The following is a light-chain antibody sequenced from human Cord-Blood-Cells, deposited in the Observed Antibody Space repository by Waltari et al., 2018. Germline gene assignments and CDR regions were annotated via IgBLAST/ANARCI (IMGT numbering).Light chain of an antibody. CDR3: QQRSNWPPG. J-gene: IGKJ4*01. V-gene: IGKV3-11*01. CDR2: DAS. CDR1: KSVSSY. Sequence: EMVLTQSPAPLSLSPGKRATPSCRASKSVSSYLAWYQQKPGQAPRLLIYDASNRATGIPARFSGSGSGTDFTLTISSLEPEDFAVYYCQQRSNWPPGFGGGTKVEIK.